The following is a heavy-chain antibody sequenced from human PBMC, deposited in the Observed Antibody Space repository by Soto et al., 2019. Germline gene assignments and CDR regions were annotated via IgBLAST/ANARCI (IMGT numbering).Heavy chain of an antibody. J-gene: IGHJ4*02. V-gene: IGHV3-23*01. Sequence: EVQLLESGGGLVQPGESLRLSCAASGFTFSSYAMSWVRQAPGKGLEWVSMISGSGGSTYYADSVKGRFTISRDNSENTLYLQLNSLRVEDTAVYFCARGWGGSWYPPIDYWGQGTLVTVSS. CDR1: GFTFSSYA. CDR2: ISGSGGST. CDR3: ARGWGGSWYPPIDY. D-gene: IGHD2-15*01.